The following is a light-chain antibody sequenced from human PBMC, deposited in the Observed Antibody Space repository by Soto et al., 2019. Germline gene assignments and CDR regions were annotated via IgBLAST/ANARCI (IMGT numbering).Light chain of an antibody. J-gene: IGKJ1*01. CDR2: GAS. V-gene: IGKV3-15*01. CDR1: QSVSSN. Sequence: EIVMTQSPATLSVSPGERATLSCRASQSVSSNLAWYQQKPGQVPRLLIYGASTRATGIPARFSGSGSGTEFTLTISSLQSEDFAVYYCQQYNNWPRTFGPGTKVDI. CDR3: QQYNNWPRT.